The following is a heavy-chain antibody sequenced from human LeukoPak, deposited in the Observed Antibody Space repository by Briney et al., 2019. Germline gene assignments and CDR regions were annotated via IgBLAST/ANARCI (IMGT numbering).Heavy chain of an antibody. J-gene: IGHJ4*02. D-gene: IGHD1-26*01. CDR1: GFTFSSYA. V-gene: IGHV3-23*01. Sequence: GGSLRLSCAASGFTFSSYAMSWVRQAPGKGLEWVASISGSGGRTYYADSVKGRFTISRDNSKNTLYLQMNSLRAEDTALYYCAKDRSTGNYWFFDLWGQGTLVTVSS. CDR2: ISGSGGRT. CDR3: AKDRSTGNYWFFDL.